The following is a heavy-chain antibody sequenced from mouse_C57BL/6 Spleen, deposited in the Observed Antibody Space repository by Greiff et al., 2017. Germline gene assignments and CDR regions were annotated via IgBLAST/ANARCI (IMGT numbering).Heavy chain of an antibody. J-gene: IGHJ2*01. Sequence: QVHVKQPGAELVRPGSSVKLSCKASGYTFTSYWMHWVKQRPIQGLEWIGNSYPSDSETHYNQKFKDKATMTGDKSSSTAYMQLIRLTSEDSAVYYCARYPYYGKEGYYFDYWGQGTTLTVSS. D-gene: IGHD2-10*01. CDR3: ARYPYYGKEGYYFDY. CDR1: GYTFTSYW. CDR2: SYPSDSET. V-gene: IGHV1-52*01.